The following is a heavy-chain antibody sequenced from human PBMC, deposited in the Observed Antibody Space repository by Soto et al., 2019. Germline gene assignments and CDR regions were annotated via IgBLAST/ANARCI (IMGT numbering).Heavy chain of an antibody. J-gene: IGHJ6*02. CDR3: ARDSAMATNNV. CDR1: GGTFSSYT. CDR2: IIPILGIA. V-gene: IGHV1-69*08. D-gene: IGHD5-12*01. Sequence: QVQLVQSGAEVKKPGSSVKVSCKASGGTFSSYTISWVRQAPGQGLEWMGRIIPILGIANYAQKFQGRVTTTADKSTSTAYTELSSLRSEDTAVYYCARDSAMATNNVWGQGTTVTVSS.